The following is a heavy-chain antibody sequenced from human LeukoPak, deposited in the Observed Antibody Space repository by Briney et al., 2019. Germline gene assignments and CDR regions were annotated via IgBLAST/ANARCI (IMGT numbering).Heavy chain of an antibody. D-gene: IGHD3-22*01. J-gene: IGHJ4*02. CDR3: ARAYDSSGYYPPTFDY. V-gene: IGHV1-69*05. Sequence: SVKVSCKASGRTFSSYAISWVRQAPGQGLEWMGGIIPIFGTAKYAQKFQGRVTITTDESTSTAYMELSSLRSGDTAVYYYARAYDSSGYYPPTFDYWGQGTLVTVSS. CDR2: IIPIFGTA. CDR1: GRTFSSYA.